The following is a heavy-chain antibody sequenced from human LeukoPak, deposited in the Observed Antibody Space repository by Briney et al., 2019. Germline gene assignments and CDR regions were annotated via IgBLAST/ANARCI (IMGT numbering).Heavy chain of an antibody. Sequence: GGSLRLSCAASGFTCSSYWMSWVRQAPGKGLEWVANIKQDGSEKYYADSVKGQFTISRDNSKNTLYLQMNSLRAEDTAVYYCAKDLRGGLDYWGQGTLVTVSS. CDR2: IKQDGSEK. CDR3: AKDLRGGLDY. CDR1: GFTCSSYW. D-gene: IGHD4-17*01. V-gene: IGHV3-7*01. J-gene: IGHJ4*02.